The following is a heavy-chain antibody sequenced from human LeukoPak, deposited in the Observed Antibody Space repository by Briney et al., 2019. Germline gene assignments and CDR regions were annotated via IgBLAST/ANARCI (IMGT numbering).Heavy chain of an antibody. J-gene: IGHJ4*02. V-gene: IGHV6-1*01. Sequence: PSQTLSLTCAISGDSVSSNSVAWTWIRQSPSRGLEWLGSTYYRSKWYNDYALSVKSRITINPDTSKNQFSLQLNSVTPEDTAVYYCARDGDWNDDGLWYWGQGTLVTVSS. CDR3: ARDGDWNDDGLWY. CDR1: GDSVSSNSVA. CDR2: TYYRSKWYN. D-gene: IGHD1-1*01.